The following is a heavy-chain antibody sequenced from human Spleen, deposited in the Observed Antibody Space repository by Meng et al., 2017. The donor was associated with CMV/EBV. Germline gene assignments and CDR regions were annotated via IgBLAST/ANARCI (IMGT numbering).Heavy chain of an antibody. J-gene: IGHJ4*02. V-gene: IGHV4-59*05. CDR1: GGSISNYY. CDR2: FYNGGPT. CDR3: ARTSSSGLDY. Sequence: GSLRLSCTVSGGSISNYYWNWIRQSPGKGLEYIGSFYNGGPTSYNPSLKSRVIITIDMSKNQFSLYLNSATATDTAVYYCARTSSSGLDYWGQGTLVTVSS. D-gene: IGHD3-22*01.